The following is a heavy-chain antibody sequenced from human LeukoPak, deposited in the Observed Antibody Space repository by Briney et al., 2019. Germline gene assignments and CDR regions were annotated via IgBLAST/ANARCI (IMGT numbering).Heavy chain of an antibody. D-gene: IGHD3-22*01. CDR2: INGSGGST. V-gene: IGHV3-23*01. Sequence: PGGSLRLSCAASGFTFSSYAMSWVRQAPGKGLEWVSAINGSGGSTYYADSVKGRFTISRDNSKNTLYLQMNSLSAEDSAVYSFAKQGEIYYDSSGYQDWGQGTLVTVSS. J-gene: IGHJ4*02. CDR1: GFTFSSYA. CDR3: AKQGEIYYDSSGYQD.